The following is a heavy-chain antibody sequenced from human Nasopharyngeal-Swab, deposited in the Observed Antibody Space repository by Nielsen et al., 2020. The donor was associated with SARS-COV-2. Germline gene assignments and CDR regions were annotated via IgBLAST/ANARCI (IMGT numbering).Heavy chain of an antibody. V-gene: IGHV3-21*01. D-gene: IGHD3-3*01. J-gene: IGHJ6*02. Sequence: GGSLRLSCAASGFTFNNYNFNWVRQAPGKGLEWVSSISSSSSYIYYADSVKGRFTNSRDNAKNSLYLQMNSLRAEDTAVYYCARDGLDYDFWSAYFMDVWGQGTTVTVSS. CDR3: ARDGLDYDFWSAYFMDV. CDR1: GFTFNNYN. CDR2: ISSSSSYI.